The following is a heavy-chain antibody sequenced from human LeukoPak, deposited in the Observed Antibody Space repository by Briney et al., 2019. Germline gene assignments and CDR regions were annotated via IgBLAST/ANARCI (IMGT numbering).Heavy chain of an antibody. V-gene: IGHV1-2*02. CDR2: INPNSGGT. Sequence: ASVKVSCKASGYTFTGYYMHWVRQAPGQGLEWMGWINPNSGGTNSAQKFQGRVTMTRDTSISTAYMELSRLRSDDTAVYYCARDYGYYYGSGSSTGYWGQGTLVTVSS. CDR3: ARDYGYYYGSGSSTGY. D-gene: IGHD3-10*01. CDR1: GYTFTGYY. J-gene: IGHJ4*02.